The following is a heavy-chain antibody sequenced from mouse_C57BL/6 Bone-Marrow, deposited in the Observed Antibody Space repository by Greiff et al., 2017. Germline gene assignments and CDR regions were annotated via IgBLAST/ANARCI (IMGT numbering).Heavy chain of an antibody. CDR3: ARGYDDYGGDYFHY. D-gene: IGHD2-4*01. CDR2: IYPRSGNT. J-gene: IGHJ2*01. Sequence: QVQLKESGAELARPGASVKLSCTASGYTFTSYGISWVKQRTGQGLEWIGEIYPRSGNTYYNEKFKGKATLTADKSSSPAYMELRSLTSEDSSVYFCARGYDDYGGDYFHYWGQGTTLTVSS. CDR1: GYTFTSYG. V-gene: IGHV1-81*01.